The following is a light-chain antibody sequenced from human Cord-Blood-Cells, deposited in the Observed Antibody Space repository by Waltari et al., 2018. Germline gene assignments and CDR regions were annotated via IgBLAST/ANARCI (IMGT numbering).Light chain of an antibody. CDR2: GAS. CDR1: QSVSSN. J-gene: IGKJ2*03. V-gene: IGKV3-15*01. Sequence: EIVMTQSPATLSVSPGERATLSCRASQSVSSNLAWYQQKPCQAPRLLIYGASTRATGIPARFSGSGYGTEFTLTISSLQSEDFAVYYCQQYNNWPPYSFGQGTKLEIK. CDR3: QQYNNWPPYS.